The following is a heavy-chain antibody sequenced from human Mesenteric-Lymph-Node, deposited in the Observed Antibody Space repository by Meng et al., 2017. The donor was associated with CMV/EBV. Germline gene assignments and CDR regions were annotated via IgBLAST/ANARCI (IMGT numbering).Heavy chain of an antibody. D-gene: IGHD2-21*01. CDR3: ARDEAPYCGGDCSPPFDY. CDR2: ISSDGNIK. J-gene: IGHJ4*02. Sequence: GESLKISCAASGFTFSYFAMHWVRQAPGTGLEWVAVISSDGNIKHYADSVKGRLTISRDNSKNTLFLQMTSLRDADTAVYYCARDEAPYCGGDCSPPFDYWGQGALVTVSS. CDR1: GFTFSYFA. V-gene: IGHV3-30*01.